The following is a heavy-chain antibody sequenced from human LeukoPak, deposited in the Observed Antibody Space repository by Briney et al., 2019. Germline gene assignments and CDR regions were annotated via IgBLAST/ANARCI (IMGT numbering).Heavy chain of an antibody. CDR1: GYTFTSCA. V-gene: IGHV1-3*01. J-gene: IGHJ4*02. CDR3: ARAVGRYYFDY. CDR2: INAGNGNT. Sequence: ASVKVSCKASGYTFTSCAMHWVRQAPGQRLEWMGWINAGNGNTKYSQKFQGRVTITRDTSASTAYMELSSLRSEDTAVYYCARAVGRYYFDYWGQGTLVTVSS.